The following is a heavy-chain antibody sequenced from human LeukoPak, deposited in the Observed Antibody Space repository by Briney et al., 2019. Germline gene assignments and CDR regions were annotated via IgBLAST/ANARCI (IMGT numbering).Heavy chain of an antibody. CDR3: ARQPIAVADNRFDP. J-gene: IGHJ5*02. V-gene: IGHV4-31*03. Sequence: SQTLSLTCTVSGGSISSGGYYWGWIREQPGKGLEWIGYIYYSGSTYYNPSLKSRFTISVDTSKNQFSLKLSSVTAADTAVYYCARQPIAVADNRFDPWGQGTLVTVSS. D-gene: IGHD6-19*01. CDR1: GGSISSGGYY. CDR2: IYYSGST.